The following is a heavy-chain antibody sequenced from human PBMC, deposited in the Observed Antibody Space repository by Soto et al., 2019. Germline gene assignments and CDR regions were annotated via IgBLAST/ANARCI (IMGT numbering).Heavy chain of an antibody. Sequence: GGSLRLSCAASGFTFSSYAMSWVRQAPGKGLEWVSAISGSGGSTYYADSVKGRFTISRDNSKNTLYLQMNSLRAEDTAVYYCAKDRMPQYYYDSSGYYTFDYWGQGTLVTVSS. V-gene: IGHV3-23*01. D-gene: IGHD3-22*01. CDR1: GFTFSSYA. J-gene: IGHJ4*02. CDR2: ISGSGGST. CDR3: AKDRMPQYYYDSSGYYTFDY.